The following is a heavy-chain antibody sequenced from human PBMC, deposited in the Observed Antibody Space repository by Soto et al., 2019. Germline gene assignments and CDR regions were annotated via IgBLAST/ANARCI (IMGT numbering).Heavy chain of an antibody. V-gene: IGHV3-13*05. CDR3: ARTDRDFYGLDV. CDR2: ISAAGDP. CDR1: GFTFRNYD. Sequence: EVQLVESGGGLVQPGGSLRLSCEASGFTFRNYDMHWVRQGTGKGLEWVSGISAAGDPDYADSVEGRFTISRENAQNSFFLQMNSLRVGDTAVYYCARTDRDFYGLDVCGQGPTVIVSS. J-gene: IGHJ6*02.